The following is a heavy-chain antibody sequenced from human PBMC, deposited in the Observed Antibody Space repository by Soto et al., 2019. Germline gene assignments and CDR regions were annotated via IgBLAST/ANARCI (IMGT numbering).Heavy chain of an antibody. CDR1: GFTFSNYW. CDR2: INSDGSGI. Sequence: EVLVVESGGGLVQPGGSLRLSCAASGFTFSNYWIHWVRQAPGQGLEWVSRINSDGSGIRYADSVKGRFTISRDNAKNTVDLQMNSLRAEDTAVYYCAREGFTMIGGSGMDVWGQGTTVTVSS. CDR3: AREGFTMIGGSGMDV. D-gene: IGHD3-10*02. J-gene: IGHJ6*02. V-gene: IGHV3-74*01.